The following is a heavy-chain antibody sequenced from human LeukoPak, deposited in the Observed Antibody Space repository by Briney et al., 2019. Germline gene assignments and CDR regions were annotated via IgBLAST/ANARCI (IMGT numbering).Heavy chain of an antibody. Sequence: SETLSLTCTVSGGSISSTTYYWGWLRQPQGKGLEWIGSIYYSGSTYYNSSLKSRVTISVDTSKNQFSLKLSSVTAENTAVYYWAREFRRKAGAISGKYNWFDPWGQGTLVTVSS. CDR1: GGSISSTTYY. V-gene: IGHV4-39*02. CDR2: IYYSGST. CDR3: AREFRRKAGAISGKYNWFDP. D-gene: IGHD2-2*01. J-gene: IGHJ5*02.